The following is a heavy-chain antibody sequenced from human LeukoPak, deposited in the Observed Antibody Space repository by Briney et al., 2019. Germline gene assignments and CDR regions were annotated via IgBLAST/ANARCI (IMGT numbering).Heavy chain of an antibody. CDR1: GFTFSSYS. Sequence: GGSLRLSCAASGFTFSSYSMNWVRQAPGKGLEWVSSISSSSSYIYYADSVKGRFTISRDNAKNSLYLQMNSLRAEDTAVYYCARVISPEYYYDSSPIWGQGTLVTVSS. D-gene: IGHD3-22*01. J-gene: IGHJ4*02. CDR3: ARVISPEYYYDSSPI. V-gene: IGHV3-21*01. CDR2: ISSSSSYI.